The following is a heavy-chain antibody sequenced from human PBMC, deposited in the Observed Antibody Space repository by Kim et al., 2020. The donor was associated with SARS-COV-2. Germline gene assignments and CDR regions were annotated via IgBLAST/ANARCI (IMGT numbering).Heavy chain of an antibody. D-gene: IGHD5-12*01. J-gene: IGHJ6*02. CDR3: AMNSGYYHYYYLYGMDA. CDR2: IYSGGST. Sequence: GGSLRLSCAASGFTVSSNYMSWVRQAPGKGLEWVSVIYSGGSTYYADSAMGRFTISTENTKNTMDLQMNSLRAEDTAVYYCAMNSGYYHYYYLYGMDAWGQGTTVTVSS. CDR1: GFTVSSNY. V-gene: IGHV3-53*01.